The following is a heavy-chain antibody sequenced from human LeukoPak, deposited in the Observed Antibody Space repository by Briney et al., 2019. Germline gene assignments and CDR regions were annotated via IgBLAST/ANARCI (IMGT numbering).Heavy chain of an antibody. J-gene: IGHJ6*03. D-gene: IGHD4-23*01. V-gene: IGHV3-7*01. Sequence: GGSLRLSCAASGFTFSSYWMSWVRQAPGKGLEWVANINQDGSEKYYVDSVKGRFTISRDNAKNSLYLQMNSLRAEDTAVYYCATQPTYGGPYYYYYYMDVWGKRTTVTVSS. CDR2: INQDGSEK. CDR1: GFTFSSYW. CDR3: ATQPTYGGPYYYYYYMDV.